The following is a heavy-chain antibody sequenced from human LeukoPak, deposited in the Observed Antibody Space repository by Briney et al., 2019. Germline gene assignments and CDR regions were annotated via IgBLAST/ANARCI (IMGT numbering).Heavy chain of an antibody. Sequence: GASVKVSCKASGGTFSSYAISWVRQAPGQGLEWMGRIIPILGIANYAQKFQGRVTITADKSTSTAYMELSSLRSEDTAVYYCARVRVVVTAGYCYYYGMDVWGQGTTVTVSS. D-gene: IGHD2-21*02. V-gene: IGHV1-69*04. J-gene: IGHJ6*02. CDR2: IIPILGIA. CDR1: GGTFSSYA. CDR3: ARVRVVVTAGYCYYYGMDV.